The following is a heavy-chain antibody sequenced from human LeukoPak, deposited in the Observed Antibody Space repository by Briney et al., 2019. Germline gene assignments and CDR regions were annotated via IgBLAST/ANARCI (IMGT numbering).Heavy chain of an antibody. J-gene: IGHJ5*02. CDR3: ARDTYNWNVDAFDP. Sequence: PSETLSLTCAVYGGSFSGYYWSWIRQPPGKGLEWIGEINHSGSTDYNPSLKSRVTISIDKSKNHFSLKLTSVTAADTAIYYCARDTYNWNVDAFDPWGQGTLVTVSS. D-gene: IGHD1-20*01. V-gene: IGHV4-34*01. CDR1: GGSFSGYY. CDR2: INHSGST.